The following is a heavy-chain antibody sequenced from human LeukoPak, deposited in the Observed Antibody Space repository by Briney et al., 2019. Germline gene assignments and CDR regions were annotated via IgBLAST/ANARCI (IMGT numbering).Heavy chain of an antibody. CDR2: IYTSGST. Sequence: PSETLSLTCTVSGGSISSGSYYWSWIRQPAGKGLEWIVRIYTSGSTNYNPSLKSRVTISVNTSKNQFSLKLSSVTAADTAVYYCARDRYYYDSSGYHLPYYFDYWGQGTLVTVSS. D-gene: IGHD3-22*01. J-gene: IGHJ4*02. CDR3: ARDRYYYDSSGYHLPYYFDY. V-gene: IGHV4-61*02. CDR1: GGSISSGSYY.